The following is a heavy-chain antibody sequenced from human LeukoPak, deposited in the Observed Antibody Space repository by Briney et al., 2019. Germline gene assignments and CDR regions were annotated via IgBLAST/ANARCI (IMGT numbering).Heavy chain of an antibody. CDR1: GFTFNTYS. CDR2: ISDNSNYI. V-gene: IGHV3-21*01. CDR3: ASHYYDSSGRIDY. D-gene: IGHD3-22*01. Sequence: GGSLRLSCAASGFTFNTYSMNWVRQAPGKGLEWVSSISDNSNYIYYSDSVEGRFTISRDNAKNSLYLQMNSLRVEDTAVYYCASHYYDSSGRIDYWGQGTLVTVSS. J-gene: IGHJ4*02.